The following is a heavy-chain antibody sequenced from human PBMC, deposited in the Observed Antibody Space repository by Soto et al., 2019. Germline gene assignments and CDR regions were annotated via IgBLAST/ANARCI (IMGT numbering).Heavy chain of an antibody. CDR1: GFTFSSYA. J-gene: IGHJ6*02. V-gene: IGHV3-23*01. CDR2: ISGSGGST. Sequence: EVQLLESGGGLVQPGGSLRLSCAASGFTFSSYAMSWVRQAPGKGLEWVSAISGSGGSTYYADSVKGRFTISRDNSKNTRYLQMNSLRAEDTAVYYCAKDSCSSTSCYYYYGMDVWGQGTTVTVSS. D-gene: IGHD2-2*01. CDR3: AKDSCSSTSCYYYYGMDV.